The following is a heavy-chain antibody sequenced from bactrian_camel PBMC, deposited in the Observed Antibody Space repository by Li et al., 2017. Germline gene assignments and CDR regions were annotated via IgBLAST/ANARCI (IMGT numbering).Heavy chain of an antibody. Sequence: ESGGGLVQPGESLKLSCAASGYTAKTCSWNWYRQSPGKGLEWVAAIKNAGTRTHESDFVKGRFTISRDNAKNTLYLQMSSLKTEDTAVYYCAACGSEYWGQGTQVTVS. CDR3: AACGSEY. J-gene: IGHJ4*01. V-gene: IGHV3S25*01. CDR2: IKNAGTRT. D-gene: IGHD1*01. CDR1: GYTAKTCS.